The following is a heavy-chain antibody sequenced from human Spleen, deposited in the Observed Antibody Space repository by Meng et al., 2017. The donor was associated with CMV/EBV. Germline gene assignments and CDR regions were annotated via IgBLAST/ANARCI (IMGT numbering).Heavy chain of an antibody. CDR1: V. D-gene: IGHD2-8*01. V-gene: IGHV7-4-1*01. CDR2: LNTNTGNP. Sequence: VMNWMRQAPGQGLEWMKWLNTNTGNPTCARGFTGRIVFPWDASVSTAHLQICRLKSEEKAVYHCARGVGRGAYCTNAGCPISYGDFWGQGTLVTVSS. J-gene: IGHJ4*02. CDR3: ARGVGRGAYCTNAGCPISYGDF.